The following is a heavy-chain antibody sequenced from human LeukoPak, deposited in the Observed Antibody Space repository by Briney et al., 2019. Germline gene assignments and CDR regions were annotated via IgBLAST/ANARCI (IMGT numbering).Heavy chain of an antibody. V-gene: IGHV6-1*01. CDR3: ARVREFYGDFDY. CDR2: TYYRSNWFD. Sequence: SQTLSLTCAISGDSVPSNSAAWHWIRQSPSRGLEWLGRTYYRSNWFDDYAVSVKSRITINPDTSKNQFSLQLSSVTPEDTAVYFCARVREFYGDFDYWGQGTLVTVSS. CDR1: GDSVPSNSAA. J-gene: IGHJ4*02. D-gene: IGHD4-17*01.